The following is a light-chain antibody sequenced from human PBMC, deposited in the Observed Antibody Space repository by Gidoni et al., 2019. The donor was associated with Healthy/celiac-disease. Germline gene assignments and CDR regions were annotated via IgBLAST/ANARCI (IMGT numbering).Light chain of an antibody. CDR2: WAS. J-gene: IGKJ1*01. V-gene: IGKV4-1*01. CDR3: QQNYSTPWT. Sequence: DIVMTQSPDSLAVSLGERATINCKSSQSVLYSYNNKNYLAWYQQKPGQPPKLLIYWASTRESGVPERFSGSGSGTEFTLTISSLQAEDGAIYYCQQNYSTPWTFGQGTKVEIK. CDR1: QSVLYSYNNKNY.